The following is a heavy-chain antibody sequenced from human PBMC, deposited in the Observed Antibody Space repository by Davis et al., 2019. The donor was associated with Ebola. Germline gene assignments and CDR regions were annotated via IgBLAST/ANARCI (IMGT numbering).Heavy chain of an antibody. V-gene: IGHV3-30*18. Sequence: GGSLRLSCAASGFTFSSYSMNWVRQAPGKGLEWVAVISYDGTNKYHADSVKGRFTISRDNSKNTLYLQMNSLRAEDTAVYYCAKSKGGFDYWGQGTLVTVSS. J-gene: IGHJ4*02. CDR2: ISYDGTNK. CDR1: GFTFSSYS. CDR3: AKSKGGFDY.